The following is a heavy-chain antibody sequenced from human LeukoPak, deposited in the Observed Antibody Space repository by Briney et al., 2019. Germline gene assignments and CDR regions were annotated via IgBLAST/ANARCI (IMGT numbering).Heavy chain of an antibody. CDR3: ARGYDSSGYYIWYFDY. CDR1: GFTFSSYA. J-gene: IGHJ4*02. Sequence: GGSLRLSCAASGFTFSSYAMHWVRQAPGKGLEWVAVISYDGSNKYYADSVKGRFTISRDNSKNTLYLQMNSLRAEDTAVYYCARGYDSSGYYIWYFDYWGQGTLVTVSS. V-gene: IGHV3-30-3*01. D-gene: IGHD3-22*01. CDR2: ISYDGSNK.